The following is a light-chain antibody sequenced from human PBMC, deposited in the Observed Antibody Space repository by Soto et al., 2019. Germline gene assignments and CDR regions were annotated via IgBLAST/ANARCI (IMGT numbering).Light chain of an antibody. CDR3: QQYGSSPGT. CDR1: QSVSSSY. Sequence: EIVLTQSPGTLSLSPGERATLSCGASQSVSSSYLAWYQQKPGQAPRLLMYGASSRATGIPDRFSGSGSGTDFSLTISRLEPADFAVYYCQQYGSSPGTFGQGTKVEIK. V-gene: IGKV3-20*01. J-gene: IGKJ1*01. CDR2: GAS.